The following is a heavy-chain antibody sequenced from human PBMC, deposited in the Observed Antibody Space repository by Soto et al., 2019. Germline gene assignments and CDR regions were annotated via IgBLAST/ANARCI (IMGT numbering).Heavy chain of an antibody. V-gene: IGHV3-30-3*01. Sequence: QVQLVESGGGVVQPGRSLRLSCAASGFTFSSYAMHRVRQAPGKGLEWVAVISYDGSNKYYADSVKGRFTISRDNSKNRLHLQMNGLRAEDTAVYYCARCIPYYVFWSGYYPSDYWGQGTLVTVSS. D-gene: IGHD3-3*01. CDR2: ISYDGSNK. J-gene: IGHJ4*02. CDR1: GFTFSSYA. CDR3: ARCIPYYVFWSGYYPSDY.